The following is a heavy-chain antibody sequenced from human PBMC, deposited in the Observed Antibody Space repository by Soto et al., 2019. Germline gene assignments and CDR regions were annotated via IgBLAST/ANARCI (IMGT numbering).Heavy chain of an antibody. D-gene: IGHD3-3*01. J-gene: IGHJ6*02. CDR3: AKRRNVLRFLEWSSGMEL. V-gene: IGHV3-30*18. CDR1: GFTFSDYG. CDR2: ISYDGSNK. Sequence: QVQLVESGGGVVQPGRSLRLSCAASGFTFSDYGMHWFRQPPGKGLEWLAFISYDGSNKYYADSVKGRFTMSRDNSKRTLSLQMSSLRVEDTAVYYCAKRRNVLRFLEWSSGMELWDQGTTVNVSS.